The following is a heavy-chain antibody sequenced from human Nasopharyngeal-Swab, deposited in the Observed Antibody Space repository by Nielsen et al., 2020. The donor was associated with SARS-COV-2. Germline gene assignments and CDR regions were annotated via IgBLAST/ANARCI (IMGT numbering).Heavy chain of an antibody. CDR3: TRPIYCSSTSCSDV. V-gene: IGHV3-73*01. CDR2: IRSKANSYAT. D-gene: IGHD2-2*01. CDR1: GFTFSGSA. J-gene: IGHJ6*04. Sequence: GESLKISCAASGFTFSGSAMHWVRQASGKGLEWVGRIRSKANSYATAYAASVKGRFTISREDSKNTAYLQMNSLKTEDTAVYYCTRPIYCSSTSCSDVWGKGTTVTVSS.